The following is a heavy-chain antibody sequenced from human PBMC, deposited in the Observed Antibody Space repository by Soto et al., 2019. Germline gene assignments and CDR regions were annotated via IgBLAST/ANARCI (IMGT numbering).Heavy chain of an antibody. CDR2: IWYDGSNK. J-gene: IGHJ3*02. CDR3: ARDPGAWFGELLLRDDAFDI. CDR1: GFTFSSYG. Sequence: GGSLRLSCAASGFTFSSYGMHWVRQASGKGLEWVAVIWYDGSNKYYADSVKGRFTMSRDNSKNTLYLQMNSLRAEDTAVYYCARDPGAWFGELLLRDDAFDIWGQGTMVTVSS. D-gene: IGHD3-10*01. V-gene: IGHV3-33*01.